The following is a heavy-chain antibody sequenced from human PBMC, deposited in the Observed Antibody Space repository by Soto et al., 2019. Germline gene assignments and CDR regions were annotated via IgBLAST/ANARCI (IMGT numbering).Heavy chain of an antibody. CDR3: ARRKYNWNHHYYYYGMDV. D-gene: IGHD1-20*01. CDR2: IIPIFGTA. J-gene: IGHJ6*02. Sequence: SVKVSCKASGGTFSSYAISWVRQAPGQGLEWMGGIIPIFGTANYAQKFQGRVTITADESTSTAYMELSSLRSEDTAVYYCARRKYNWNHHYYYYGMDVWGQGTTVTVSS. V-gene: IGHV1-69*13. CDR1: GGTFSSYA.